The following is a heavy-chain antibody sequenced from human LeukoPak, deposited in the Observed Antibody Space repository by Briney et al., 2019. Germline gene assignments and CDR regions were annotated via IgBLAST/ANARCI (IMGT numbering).Heavy chain of an antibody. V-gene: IGHV3-23*01. Sequence: GGSLRLSCAASGFIFSTYEMNWVRQAPGKGLELVSAISSSGSDTYHADSVKGRFTISRDKSKNTLYLQMSSLRAEDTAVYYCARGTMVTVNFDYWGQGTLVTVSS. CDR1: GFIFSTYE. D-gene: IGHD4-11*01. CDR3: ARGTMVTVNFDY. CDR2: ISSSGSDT. J-gene: IGHJ4*02.